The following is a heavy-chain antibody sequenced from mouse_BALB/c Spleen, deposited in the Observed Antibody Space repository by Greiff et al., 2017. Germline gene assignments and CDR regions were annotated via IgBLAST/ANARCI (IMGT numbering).Heavy chain of an antibody. Sequence: EVKLMESGGGLVQPGGSRKLSCAASGFTFSSFGMHWVRQAPEKGLEWVAYISSGSSTIYYADTVKGRFTISRDNPKNTLFLQMTSLRSEDTAMYYCARYWYYFDYWGQGTTLTVSS. CDR2: ISSGSSTI. D-gene: IGHD4-1*01. CDR3: ARYWYYFDY. J-gene: IGHJ2*01. CDR1: GFTFSSFG. V-gene: IGHV5-17*02.